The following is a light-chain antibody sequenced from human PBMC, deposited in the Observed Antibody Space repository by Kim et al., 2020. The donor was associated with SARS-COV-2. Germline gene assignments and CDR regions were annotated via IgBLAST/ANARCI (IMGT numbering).Light chain of an antibody. CDR1: SSNIGAGYD. CDR3: QSYDSSLSGWV. J-gene: IGLJ3*02. Sequence: QSVLTQPPSVSGAPGQRVTLSCTGSSSNIGAGYDVHWYQQLPGTAPKLLIYCNSNRPSGVPDRFSGSKSGTSASLAITGLQAEDEADYYCQSYDSSLSGWVFGGGTQLTV. CDR2: CNS. V-gene: IGLV1-40*01.